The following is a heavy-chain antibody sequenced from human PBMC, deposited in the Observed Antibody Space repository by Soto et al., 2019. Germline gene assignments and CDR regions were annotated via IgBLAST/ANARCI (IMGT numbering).Heavy chain of an antibody. CDR3: AREGGYSYGPLYYGMDV. Sequence: ASVKVSCKASGYTFTGYYMHWVRQAPGQGLEWMGWINPNSGGTNYAQKFQGWVTMTRDTSISTAYMELSRLRSDDTAVYYCAREGGYSYGPLYYGMDVWGQGSSVTVSS. CDR1: GYTFTGYY. CDR2: INPNSGGT. D-gene: IGHD5-18*01. V-gene: IGHV1-2*04. J-gene: IGHJ6*02.